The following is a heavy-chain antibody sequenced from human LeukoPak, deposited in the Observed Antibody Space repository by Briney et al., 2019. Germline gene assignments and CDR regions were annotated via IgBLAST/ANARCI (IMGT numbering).Heavy chain of an antibody. J-gene: IGHJ5*02. CDR3: ATLYCSSTSCYWFDP. CDR2: FDPEDGET. CDR1: GYTLTELS. D-gene: IGHD2-2*01. Sequence: ASVKVSCKVSGYTLTELSMHWVRQAPGEGLEWMGGFDPEDGETIYAQKFQGRVTMTEDTSTDTAYMELSSLRSEDTAVYYCATLYCSSTSCYWFDPWGQGTLVTVSS. V-gene: IGHV1-24*01.